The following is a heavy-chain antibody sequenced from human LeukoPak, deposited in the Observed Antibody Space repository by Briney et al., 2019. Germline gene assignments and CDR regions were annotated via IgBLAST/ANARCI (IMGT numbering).Heavy chain of an antibody. CDR2: ISIDGSNQ. D-gene: IGHD3-16*01. J-gene: IGHJ4*02. CDR1: GFTFRSNG. Sequence: PGRSLRPSCAASGFTFRSNGTQWCPQAPDKGRGRGAAISIDGSNQHYADPVKGRFTISRANSTNTPSLQMNSLRPQATPVYYSPKVGMGAAIDAGRLVDCWGQGTLVTVSS. V-gene: IGHV3-30*18. CDR3: PKVGMGAAIDAGRLVDC.